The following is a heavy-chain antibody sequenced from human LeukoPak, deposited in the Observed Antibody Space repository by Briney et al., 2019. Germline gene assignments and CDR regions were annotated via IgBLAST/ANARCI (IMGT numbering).Heavy chain of an antibody. D-gene: IGHD3-10*01. CDR3: AREVWFGDAFDI. CDR1: GYSISSGYY. V-gene: IGHV4-38-2*02. CDR2: IYHSGST. Sequence: SETLSLTCTVSGYSISSGYYWGWIRQPPGKGLEWIGSIYHSGSTYYNPSLKSRVTISVDTSKNQFPLKLSSVTAADTAVYYCAREVWFGDAFDIWGQGTMVTVSS. J-gene: IGHJ3*02.